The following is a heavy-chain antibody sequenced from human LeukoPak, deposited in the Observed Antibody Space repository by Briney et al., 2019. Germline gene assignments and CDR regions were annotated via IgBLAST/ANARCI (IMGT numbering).Heavy chain of an antibody. V-gene: IGHV4-34*01. J-gene: IGHJ4*02. CDR2: INHSGST. Sequence: SETLSLTCAVYGGSFSGYYWSWIRQPPGKGLEWIGEINHSGSTNYNPSLKSRVTISVDTSKNQFSLKLSSVTAADTAVYYYARAPWLRYTFDYWGQGTLVTVSS. D-gene: IGHD5-12*01. CDR1: GGSFSGYY. CDR3: ARAPWLRYTFDY.